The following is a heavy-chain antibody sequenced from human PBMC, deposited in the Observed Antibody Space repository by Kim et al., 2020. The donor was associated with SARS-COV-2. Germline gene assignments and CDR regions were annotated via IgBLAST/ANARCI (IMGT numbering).Heavy chain of an antibody. CDR2: IYYSGST. CDR1: GGSISSGGYY. J-gene: IGHJ3*02. CDR3: ARAPLLFRAFDI. D-gene: IGHD2-21*02. Sequence: SETLSLTCTVSGGSISSGGYYWSWIRQYPGKGLEWIGYIYYSGSTYYNPSLKSRVTISVDTSKNQFSLKLSSVTAADTAVYYCARAPLLFRAFDIWGQGTMVTVSS. V-gene: IGHV4-31*03.